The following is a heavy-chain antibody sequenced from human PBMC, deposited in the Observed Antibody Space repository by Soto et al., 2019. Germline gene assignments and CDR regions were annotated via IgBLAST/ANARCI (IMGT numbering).Heavy chain of an antibody. D-gene: IGHD1-26*01. Sequence: QVQLVQSGAEVKKPGASVKVSCKASGNTFIGYYIHWVRQAPGQGLEWMGWINPNNDGTTYGEKFQGRVPMARDTPTSTAYMELSRLRSDDTAVYYCARDLGGSRDSWGQGPLVTVSS. CDR1: GNTFIGYY. CDR3: ARDLGGSRDS. J-gene: IGHJ4*02. V-gene: IGHV1-2*02. CDR2: INPNNDGT.